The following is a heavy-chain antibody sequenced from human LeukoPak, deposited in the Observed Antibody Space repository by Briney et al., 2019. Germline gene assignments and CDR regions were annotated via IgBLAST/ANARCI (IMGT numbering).Heavy chain of an antibody. CDR3: ARSSGWSVPVDY. J-gene: IGHJ4*02. V-gene: IGHV3-21*01. Sequence: GGSLRLSCAASGFTFSIYSMSWVRLAPGKGLEWVASITSSSSFIYYADSVKGRSTISRDNAQNSLYLQMNSLRAEDTAVYYCARSSGWSVPVDYWGQGTLVTVSS. CDR1: GFTFSIYS. CDR2: ITSSSSFI. D-gene: IGHD6-19*01.